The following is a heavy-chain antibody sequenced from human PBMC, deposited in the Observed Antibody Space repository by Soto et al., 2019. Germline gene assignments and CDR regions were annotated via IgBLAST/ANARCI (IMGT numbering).Heavy chain of an antibody. CDR2: IYSGGTT. V-gene: IGHV3-53*01. CDR1: GFSVSSSH. D-gene: IGHD3-10*01. CDR3: AELGPYDSESYSFRYNWIDP. J-gene: IGHJ5*02. Sequence: EVRLVDSGGGLIQPGGSLRLSCAASGFSVSSSHMIWVRQAPGKGLEWVSVIYSGGTTYYAVSVKGRFTISRDKSKKTVYLQMDSLGTEDTAVYHCAELGPYDSESYSFRYNWIDPWGQGTLVTVSS.